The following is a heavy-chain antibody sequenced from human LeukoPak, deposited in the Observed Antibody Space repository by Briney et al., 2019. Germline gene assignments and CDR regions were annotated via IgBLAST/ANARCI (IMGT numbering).Heavy chain of an antibody. J-gene: IGHJ4*02. CDR3: ARDSVVAAHFDY. CDR1: GGTFSSYA. CDR2: IIPILGIA. Sequence: ASVKVSCKASGGTFSSYAISWVRQAPGQGLEWMGRIIPILGIANYAQKFQGRVTITADKSTSTAYMELSSLRSEDTAVYYCARDSVVAAHFDYWGQGTLVTVSP. D-gene: IGHD2-15*01. V-gene: IGHV1-69*04.